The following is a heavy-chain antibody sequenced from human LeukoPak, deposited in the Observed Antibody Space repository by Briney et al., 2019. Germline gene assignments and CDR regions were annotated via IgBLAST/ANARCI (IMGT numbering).Heavy chain of an antibody. J-gene: IGHJ1*01. D-gene: IGHD2-2*02. CDR3: AREVYCSSTSCYTGYFQH. Sequence: GGSLRLSCAASGFTFSSYWMSWVRQAPGKGLEWVANIKQDGSEKYYVDSVKGRFTISRDNAKNSLYLQMNSLRAEDTAVYYCAREVYCSSTSCYTGYFQHWGQGTLVTVS. V-gene: IGHV3-7*01. CDR2: IKQDGSEK. CDR1: GFTFSSYW.